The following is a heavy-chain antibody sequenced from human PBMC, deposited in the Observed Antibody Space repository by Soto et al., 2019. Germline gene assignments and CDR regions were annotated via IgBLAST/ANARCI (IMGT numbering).Heavy chain of an antibody. V-gene: IGHV1-18*01. CDR2: ISAHNGNT. CDR1: GYTFTSYG. D-gene: IGHD6-19*01. Sequence: QVQLVQSGAEVKKPGASVKVSCKASGYTFTSYGISWVRQAPEQGLEWMGWISAHNGNTKYAQKLQGRVTMTTDTSTSTAYMELRSLGSDDTAVYYFARDLAVALIDYWGQGTLVTVSS. J-gene: IGHJ4*02. CDR3: ARDLAVALIDY.